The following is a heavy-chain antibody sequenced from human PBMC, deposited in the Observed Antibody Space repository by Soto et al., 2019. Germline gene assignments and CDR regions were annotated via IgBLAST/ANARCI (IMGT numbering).Heavy chain of an antibody. CDR2: INADYGNT. CDR1: GYTFYSHS. CDR3: ARCIQGDYYYGMDV. V-gene: IGHV1-18*01. D-gene: IGHD5-18*01. Sequence: QAQLVQSGAEVRKPGASVKVSCKASGYTFYSHSISWVRQAPGQGLEWMGRINADYGNTQYAQKFSGRVTLTTDTSTTTVYIELTNLRSDDTAVYYCARCIQGDYYYGMDVWGQGTTVTVSS. J-gene: IGHJ6*02.